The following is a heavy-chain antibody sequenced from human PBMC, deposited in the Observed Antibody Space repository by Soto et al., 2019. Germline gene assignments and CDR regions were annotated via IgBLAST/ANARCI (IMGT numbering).Heavy chain of an antibody. J-gene: IGHJ4*02. CDR3: ARDGTIQMANFDF. V-gene: IGHV1-69*01. CDR1: GGPFSSYG. D-gene: IGHD1-1*01. Sequence: QVLLVQSGAEVKKPGSSVKVSCTSSGGPFSSYGISWVRQVPGQGLEWLGGIIPLFGTPTYARNFQDRHTITADESTTTAYMELSSLPSEDTAIYFCARDGTIQMANFDFWGQGTLVTVSS. CDR2: IIPLFGTP.